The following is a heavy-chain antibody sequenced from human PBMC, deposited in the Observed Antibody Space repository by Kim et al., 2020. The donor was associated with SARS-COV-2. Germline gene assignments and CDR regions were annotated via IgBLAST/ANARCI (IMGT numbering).Heavy chain of an antibody. Sequence: SQTLSLTCAISGDSVSSNSAAWNWIRQSPSRGLEWLGRTYYRSKWYNDYAVSVKSRITINPDTSKNQFSLQLNSVTPEDTAVYYCARDVGEWLQFRGNWPSPFDYWGQGTLVTVSS. J-gene: IGHJ4*02. CDR3: ARDVGEWLQFRGNWPSPFDY. V-gene: IGHV6-1*01. CDR1: GDSVSSNSAA. D-gene: IGHD5-12*01. CDR2: TYYRSKWYN.